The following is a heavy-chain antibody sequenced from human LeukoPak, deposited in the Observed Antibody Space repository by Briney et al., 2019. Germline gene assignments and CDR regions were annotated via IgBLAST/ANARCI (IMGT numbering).Heavy chain of an antibody. CDR1: GFTFSSYA. V-gene: IGHV3-23*01. CDR2: ISGSGGST. Sequence: GGSPRLSCAASGFTFSSYAMSWVRQAPGKGLEWVSAISGSGGSTYYADSVKGRFTISRDNSKNTLYLQMNSLRAEDTAVYYCAKETITRHYGDYVFADYWGQGTLVTVSS. CDR3: AKETITRHYGDYVFADY. D-gene: IGHD4-17*01. J-gene: IGHJ4*02.